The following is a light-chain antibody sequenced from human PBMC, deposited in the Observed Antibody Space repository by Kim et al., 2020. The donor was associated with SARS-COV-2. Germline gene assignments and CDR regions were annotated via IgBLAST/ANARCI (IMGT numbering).Light chain of an antibody. CDR1: QAISNY. V-gene: IGKV1-17*03. J-gene: IGKJ4*01. Sequence: AAVGDRVTITYRASQAISNYLAWFQQKPGKGPKRLIYAASNLQSGVPSRFSVSGSGTEFTLTISSLQPEDFATYYCLQHNVYPLTFGGGTKVDIK. CDR3: LQHNVYPLT. CDR2: AAS.